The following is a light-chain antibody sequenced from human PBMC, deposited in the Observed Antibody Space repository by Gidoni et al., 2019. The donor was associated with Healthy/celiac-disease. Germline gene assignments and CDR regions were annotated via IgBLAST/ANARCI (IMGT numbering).Light chain of an antibody. CDR1: QSVSSSY. J-gene: IGKJ4*01. CDR3: QQYGSSPLT. CDR2: GAS. V-gene: IGKV3-20*01. Sequence: EIVLTQSPGTLSLSPGERANLSCRASQSVSSSYLAWYQQKPGQAPRLLIYGASSRATGIPDRFIGSGSGTDFTLTISRLEPEDFAVYYCQQYGSSPLTFGGGTKVEIK.